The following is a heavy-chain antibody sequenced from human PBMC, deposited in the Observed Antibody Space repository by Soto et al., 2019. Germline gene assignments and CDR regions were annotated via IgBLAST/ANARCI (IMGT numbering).Heavy chain of an antibody. CDR3: AKDPSSYYDILTDKTRCDY. D-gene: IGHD3-9*01. J-gene: IGHJ4*02. CDR2: ISGSGGST. CDR1: GFTFSSYA. Sequence: GGSLRLSCAASGFTFSSYAMSWVRQAPGKGLEWVSAISGSGGSTYYADSVKGRFTISRDNSKNTLYLQMNSLRAEDTAVYYCAKDPSSYYDILTDKTRCDYWGQGTLVTVSS. V-gene: IGHV3-23*01.